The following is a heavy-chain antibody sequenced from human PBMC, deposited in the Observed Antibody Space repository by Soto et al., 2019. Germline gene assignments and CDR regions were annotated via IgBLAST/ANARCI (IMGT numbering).Heavy chain of an antibody. J-gene: IGHJ1*01. D-gene: IGHD3-22*01. CDR2: ISHNGIT. CDR3: SRGEIVMVD. CDR1: GGSINRERSY. V-gene: IGHV4-31*03. Sequence: QVQLQESGTGLVKPSQTLSLNCTVSGGSINRERSYWSWIRQSPGRGLEWIGYISHNGITWYNPAIQSRVSISIAKSKDHFSLEVRSVTDADPAFYYCSRGEIVMVDWGQGAMVTVSS.